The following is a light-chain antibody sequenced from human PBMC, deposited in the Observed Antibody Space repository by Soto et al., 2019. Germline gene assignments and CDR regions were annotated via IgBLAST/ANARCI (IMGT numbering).Light chain of an antibody. V-gene: IGKV3-20*01. CDR1: QSVTTSY. CDR3: QHYGSSPR. Sequence: EIVLTQAPGTLSLSPGERATRSCRASQSVTTSYLAWYQRKPGQAPRLLIYGASSRATGIPNRFSGSGSGTDFTLTISRLEPEDCAVYYCQHYGSSPRFGQGTKADIK. CDR2: GAS. J-gene: IGKJ1*01.